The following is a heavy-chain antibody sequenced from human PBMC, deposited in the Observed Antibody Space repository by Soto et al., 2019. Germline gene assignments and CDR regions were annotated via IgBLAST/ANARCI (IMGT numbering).Heavy chain of an antibody. Sequence: TGGSLRLSCAASGFIFNTYDMHWVRQAPGKGLEWVAVISYDGSNKYYADSVKGRFTISRGNSENTLYLQMNGLRADDTALYFCAKSRVFIGAIVTLLDSWGQGTQVTVSS. D-gene: IGHD3-16*02. CDR3: AKSRVFIGAIVTLLDS. CDR2: ISYDGSNK. V-gene: IGHV3-30*18. J-gene: IGHJ4*02. CDR1: GFIFNTYD.